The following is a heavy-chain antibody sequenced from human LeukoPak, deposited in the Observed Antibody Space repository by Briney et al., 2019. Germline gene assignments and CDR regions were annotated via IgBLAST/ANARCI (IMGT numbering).Heavy chain of an antibody. J-gene: IGHJ4*02. CDR2: ISSSSSYI. CDR3: AGGVSGFDY. V-gene: IGHV3-21*01. Sequence: PGGSLRLSCAASGFTVSSNYMSWVRQAPGKGLEWVSSISSSSSYIYYADSVKGRFTISRDNAKNLLYLQMNSLRAEDTAVYYCAGGVSGFDYWGQGTLVTVSS. CDR1: GFTVSSNY. D-gene: IGHD3-16*01.